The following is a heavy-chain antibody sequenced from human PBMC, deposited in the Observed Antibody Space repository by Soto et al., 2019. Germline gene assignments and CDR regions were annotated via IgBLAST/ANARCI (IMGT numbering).Heavy chain of an antibody. CDR1: GGCCSGYY. D-gene: IGHD5-18*01. CDR3: AWGGGYSYGSGVYYYGMDV. Sequence: SETLSLTSAVHGGCCSGYYCSWIRQLPGKGLEWIGEINHSGSTNYNPSLKSRVTISVDTSKNQFSLKLGSVTAADTAVYYCAWGGGYSYGSGVYYYGMDVWGQGTTVTVSS. V-gene: IGHV4-34*01. CDR2: INHSGST. J-gene: IGHJ6*02.